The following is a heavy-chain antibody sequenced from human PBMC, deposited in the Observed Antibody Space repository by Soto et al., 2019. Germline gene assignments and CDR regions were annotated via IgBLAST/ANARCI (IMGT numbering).Heavy chain of an antibody. V-gene: IGHV3-48*01. CDR2: ITTSGTNT. CDR3: ARTTVVSGTPDFDY. CDR1: GFTFSTYS. D-gene: IGHD4-4*01. Sequence: GGSLRLSCAASGFTFSTYSMNWVRPAPGKGLEWVSYITTSGTNTYYADSVKGRFTISRDDSKNTVYLQMNGLRPEDTAVYFCARTTVVSGTPDFDYWGQGTLVTVSS. J-gene: IGHJ4*02.